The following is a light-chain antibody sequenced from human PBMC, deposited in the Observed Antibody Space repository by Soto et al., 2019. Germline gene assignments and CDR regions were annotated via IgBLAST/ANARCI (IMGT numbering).Light chain of an antibody. Sequence: QSVLTQPPSASGTPGQRVTISCSGSSSNIGGNHVYWYQQLPGTAPKLLIYMSNQRPSGIPDRFSGSKSGTSASLAISGLRSEDEADYYCAAWDDNLHVVFGGGTKLTVL. V-gene: IGLV1-47*01. J-gene: IGLJ2*01. CDR3: AAWDDNLHVV. CDR1: SSNIGGNH. CDR2: MSN.